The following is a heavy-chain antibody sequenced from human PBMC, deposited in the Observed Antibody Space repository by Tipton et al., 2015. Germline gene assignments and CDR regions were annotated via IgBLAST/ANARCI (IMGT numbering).Heavy chain of an antibody. Sequence: TLSLTCTVSGDSISSYYWSWIRQPPGKGLEWIGNIYYSGTTYYNPSLKSRVTISVDTSKNQFSLKLSSVTAADTAVYYCARDSGGPGYYYYYYGMDVWGQGTTVTVSS. V-gene: IGHV4-59*01. CDR2: IYYSGTT. J-gene: IGHJ6*02. D-gene: IGHD1-14*01. CDR3: ARDSGGPGYYYYYYGMDV. CDR1: GDSISSYY.